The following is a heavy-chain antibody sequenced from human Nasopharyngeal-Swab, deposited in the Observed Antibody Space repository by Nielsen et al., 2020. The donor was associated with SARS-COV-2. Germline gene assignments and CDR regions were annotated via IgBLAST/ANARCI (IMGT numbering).Heavy chain of an antibody. CDR3: ATLKSPYYAFDY. D-gene: IGHD3-3*01. CDR2: IHPNSGGT. CDR1: GYTFTGYY. J-gene: IGHJ4*02. Sequence: ASVKVSCKASGYTFTGYYIYWVRQAPGQDLEWMGWIHPNSGGTTSAQKFQGRVTLTRDRSITTAYMEVSRLTSDDTAVYYCATLKSPYYAFDYWGQGTLVTVSS. V-gene: IGHV1-2*02.